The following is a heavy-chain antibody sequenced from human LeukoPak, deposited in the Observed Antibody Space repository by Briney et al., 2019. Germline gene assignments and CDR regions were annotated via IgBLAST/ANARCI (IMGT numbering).Heavy chain of an antibody. CDR1: GYSISMGYY. CDR3: ARADDWELLDY. CDR2: IYHSGST. Sequence: SETLSLTCTVSGYSISMGYYWGWIRQPPGKGLEWIGSIYHSGSTYYNPSLKSRVSISVDTSKNQFSLKLSSVTAADTAVYYCARADDWELLDYWGQGTLVTVSS. J-gene: IGHJ4*02. V-gene: IGHV4-38-2*02. D-gene: IGHD1-26*01.